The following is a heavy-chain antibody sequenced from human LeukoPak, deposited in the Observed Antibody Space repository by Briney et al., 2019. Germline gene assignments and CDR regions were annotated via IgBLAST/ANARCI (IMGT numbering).Heavy chain of an antibody. J-gene: IGHJ6*02. V-gene: IGHV1-46*01. CDR2: INPSGGST. CDR3: ARAVVWSGGSCYSHYYYGMDV. CDR1: GYSFTIYY. Sequence: ASVKVSCRASGYSFTIYYMHWVRQAPGQGLEWMGIINPSGGSTSYAQKFQGRVTMTRDTSTSTVSMELSSLRSDDTAVYYCARAVVWSGGSCYSHYYYGMDVWGQGTTVTVSS. D-gene: IGHD2-15*01.